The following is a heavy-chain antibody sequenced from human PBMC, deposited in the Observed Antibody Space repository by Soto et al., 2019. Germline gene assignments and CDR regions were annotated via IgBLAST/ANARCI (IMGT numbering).Heavy chain of an antibody. J-gene: IGHJ6*03. CDR2: IYYSGST. CDR3: ARAGLYYYYYMDV. V-gene: IGHV4-59*01. Sequence: PSETLSLTCTVSGGSISSYYWSWIRQPPGKGLEWIGYIYYSGSTNYNPSLKSRVTISVDTSKNQFSLKLSSVTAADTAVYYCARAGLYYYYYMDVWGKGTTVTVSS. CDR1: GGSISSYY.